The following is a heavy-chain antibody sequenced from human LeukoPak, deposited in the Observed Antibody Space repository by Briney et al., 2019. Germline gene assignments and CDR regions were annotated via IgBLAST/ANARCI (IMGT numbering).Heavy chain of an antibody. J-gene: IGHJ1*01. D-gene: IGHD6-6*01. CDR1: GFTFSTYS. CDR3: ARDLSSSSTAYLHH. CDR2: ISSSSTYI. V-gene: IGHV3-21*01. Sequence: GGSLRLSCAASGFTFSTYSMNWDRQAPGKGLEWVSSISSSSTYIYYADSVKGRFTISRDNAKNSLYLQMNSLRAEDTAVYYCARDLSSSSTAYLHHWGQGTLVTVSS.